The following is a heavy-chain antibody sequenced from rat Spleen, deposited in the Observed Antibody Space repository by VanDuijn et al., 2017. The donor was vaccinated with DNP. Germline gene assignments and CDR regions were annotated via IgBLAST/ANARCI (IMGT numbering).Heavy chain of an antibody. CDR2: ISDRGDTT. V-gene: IGHV5-46*01. Sequence: EVQLVESGGGLVQPGRSMNLSCVASGFTFSTFPMTWVRQAPTKGLEWVATISDRGDTTFYRDSVKGRFTISRDNAKSTLYLQMDSLRSEDTATYYCARHGRVTTVATYWYFDFWGPGTMVTVSS. CDR3: ARHGRVTTVATYWYFDF. CDR1: GFTFSTFP. J-gene: IGHJ1*01. D-gene: IGHD1-3*01.